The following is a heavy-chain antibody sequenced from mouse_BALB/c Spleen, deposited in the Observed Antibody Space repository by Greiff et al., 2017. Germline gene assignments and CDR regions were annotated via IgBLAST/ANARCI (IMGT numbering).Heavy chain of an antibody. V-gene: IGHV3-2*02. J-gene: IGHJ4*01. D-gene: IGHD2-3*01. Sequence: EVQLQESGPGLVKPSQSLSLTCTVTGYSITSDYAWNWIRQFPGNKLEWMGYISYSGSTSYNPSLKSRISITRDTSKNQFFLQLNSVTTEDTATYYCARSWLLRPMDYWGQGTSVTVSS. CDR3: ARSWLLRPMDY. CDR2: ISYSGST. CDR1: GYSITSDYA.